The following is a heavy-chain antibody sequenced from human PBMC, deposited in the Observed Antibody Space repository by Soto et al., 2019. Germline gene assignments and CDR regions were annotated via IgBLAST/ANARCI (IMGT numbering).Heavy chain of an antibody. J-gene: IGHJ3*02. CDR2: ISSSSSYI. CDR3: ARDQVYSSSSWRTGTDAFDI. CDR1: GFTFSSYS. Sequence: GGPLRLSCAASGFTFSSYSMNWVRQAPGKGLEWVSSISSSSSYIYYADSVKGRFTISRDNAKNSLYLQMNSLRAEDTAVYYCARDQVYSSSSWRTGTDAFDIWGQGTMVTVSS. V-gene: IGHV3-21*01. D-gene: IGHD6-6*01.